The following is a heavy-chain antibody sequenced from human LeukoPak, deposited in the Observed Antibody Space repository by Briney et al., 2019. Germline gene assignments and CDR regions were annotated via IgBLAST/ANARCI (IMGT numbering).Heavy chain of an antibody. CDR1: GFTFSNYD. Sequence: GGSLRLSCAASGFTFSNYDMHWVRQAPGRGLEWVAVIWFDGSNKFYADSVKGRFTISRDNSKNTLYLQMNSLRAEDTAVYYCTSSAGALIDCWGQGTLVIVSS. CDR2: IWFDGSNK. CDR3: TSSAGALIDC. V-gene: IGHV3-33*01. J-gene: IGHJ4*02. D-gene: IGHD6-19*01.